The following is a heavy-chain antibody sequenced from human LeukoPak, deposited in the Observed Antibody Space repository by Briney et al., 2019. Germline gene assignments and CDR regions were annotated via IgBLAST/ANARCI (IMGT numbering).Heavy chain of an antibody. V-gene: IGHV4-59*08. D-gene: IGHD3-10*01. CDR1: GGSISCYY. CDR2: IYYSGST. J-gene: IGHJ4*02. CDR3: ARQRGSGYMVRGIPYYFDY. Sequence: SETLSLTCTVSGGSISCYYWSWIRQPPGKGLEWIGYIYYSGSTNYNPSLKSRVTISVDTSKNQFSLKLSSVTAADTAVYYCARQRGSGYMVRGIPYYFDYWGQGTLVTVSS.